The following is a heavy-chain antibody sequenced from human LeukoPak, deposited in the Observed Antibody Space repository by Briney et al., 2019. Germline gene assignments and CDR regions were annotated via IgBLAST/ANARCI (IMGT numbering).Heavy chain of an antibody. CDR1: GFXFSNYG. Sequence: GGSLRLSCAASGFXFSNYGIHWVRQAPGKGLEWVAFISYDGSNKYCADSVKGRCTISRDNSKNTLYLQMNTLRAEDTAVYYCAKEQHYDSGGYPFDYWGQGTLVTVSS. CDR2: ISYDGSNK. V-gene: IGHV3-30*18. J-gene: IGHJ4*02. CDR3: AKEQHYDSGGYPFDY. D-gene: IGHD3-22*01.